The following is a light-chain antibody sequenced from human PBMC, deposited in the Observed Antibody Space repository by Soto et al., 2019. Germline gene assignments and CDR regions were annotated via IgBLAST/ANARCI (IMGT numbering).Light chain of an antibody. CDR2: GAS. J-gene: IGKJ5*01. CDR3: QQYGSSPIT. CDR1: QSVGTK. V-gene: IGKV3-20*01. Sequence: IVMTQSPATLSVSPGERANLSCRASQSVGTKLAWYQQTPGRAPRLLIYGASNRATGVPARISGSVSGTDFTLTISRLEPEDFAVYYCQQYGSSPITFGQGTRLEIK.